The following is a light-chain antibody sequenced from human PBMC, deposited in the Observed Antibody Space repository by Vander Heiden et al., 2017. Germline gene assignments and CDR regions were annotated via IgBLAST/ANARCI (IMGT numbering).Light chain of an antibody. CDR1: QSVISSY. J-gene: IGKJ2*01. CDR3: QQYGSSPYT. V-gene: IGKV3-20*01. CDR2: GAS. Sequence: IVLTLPPPTLPLSPAETASLSCRVSQSVISSYLAWYQQRPGQAPRLLIYGASSMATGIPDRFSGSGSGTDFTLTISRLEPEDFAVYYCQQYGSSPYTFGQGTKLEIK.